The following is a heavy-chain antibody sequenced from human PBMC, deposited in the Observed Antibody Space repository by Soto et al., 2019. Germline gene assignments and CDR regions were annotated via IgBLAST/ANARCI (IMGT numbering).Heavy chain of an antibody. CDR3: ARYCRGGSCPTKDWYFDL. Sequence: QVQLVQSGAEVKKPGSSVKVSCKASGGTFSSYTISWVRQAPGQGLEWMGRIIPILGIANYAQKFQGRVTITADKSTSTAYMELSSLRSEDTAVYDCARYCRGGSCPTKDWYFDLWGRGTLVTVSS. J-gene: IGHJ2*01. CDR2: IIPILGIA. D-gene: IGHD2-15*01. V-gene: IGHV1-69*02. CDR1: GGTFSSYT.